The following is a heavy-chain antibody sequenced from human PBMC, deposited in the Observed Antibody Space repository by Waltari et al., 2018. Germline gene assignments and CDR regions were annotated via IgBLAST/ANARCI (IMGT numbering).Heavy chain of an antibody. V-gene: IGHV1-69*08. D-gene: IGHD2-15*01. J-gene: IGHJ4*02. CDR2: IIPILGIA. CDR3: ARDPDHLYCSGGSCPTSDY. Sequence: QVQLVQSGAEVKKPGSSVTVSCKASGGTFSSYTISWVRQAPGPGLEWMGRIIPILGIANYAQKFQGRVTITADKSTSTAYMELSSLRSEDTAVYYCARDPDHLYCSGGSCPTSDYWGQGTLVTVSS. CDR1: GGTFSSYT.